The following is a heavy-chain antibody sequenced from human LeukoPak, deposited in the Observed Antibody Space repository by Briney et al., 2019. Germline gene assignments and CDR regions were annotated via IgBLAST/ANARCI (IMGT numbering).Heavy chain of an antibody. Sequence: KPGGPLRLSCAASGFTFSSYWMHWVRQAPGKGLVWVSRINSDGSSTSYADSVKGRFTISRDNAKNTLYLQMNSLRAEDTAVYYCARGGYSSSWLLYWGQGTVVTVSS. CDR2: INSDGSST. CDR1: GFTFSSYW. V-gene: IGHV3-74*01. CDR3: ARGGYSSSWLLY. J-gene: IGHJ4*02. D-gene: IGHD6-13*01.